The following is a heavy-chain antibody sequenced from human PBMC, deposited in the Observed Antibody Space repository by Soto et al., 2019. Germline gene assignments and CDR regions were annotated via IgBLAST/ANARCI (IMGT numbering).Heavy chain of an antibody. CDR3: ARAATSAEYYFDY. Sequence: PGGSLRLSCAAAGFTFSSYWMHWVRQAPGKGLVWVSRINSDGSSTSYADSVKGRFTFSRDNAKNTLFLQMNSLRAEDTAVYYCARAATSAEYYFDYWAQGTLVTVSS. J-gene: IGHJ4*02. CDR1: GFTFSSYW. V-gene: IGHV3-74*01. CDR2: INSDGSST.